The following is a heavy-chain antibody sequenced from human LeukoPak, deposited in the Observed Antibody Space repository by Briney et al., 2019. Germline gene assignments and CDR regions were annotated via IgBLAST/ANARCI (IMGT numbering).Heavy chain of an antibody. Sequence: GASVKVSCKASGGTFSSYAISWVRQAPGQGLEWMGRINPNSGGANYTQEFQGRVTMTRDTSITTAYMELTRLRSDDTAVYYCARPVVWIPTYNWNDEGFDYAMHVWGQGTTVTVSS. D-gene: IGHD1-1*01. J-gene: IGHJ6*02. CDR2: INPNSGGA. CDR3: ARPVVWIPTYNWNDEGFDYAMHV. CDR1: GGTFSSYA. V-gene: IGHV1-2*06.